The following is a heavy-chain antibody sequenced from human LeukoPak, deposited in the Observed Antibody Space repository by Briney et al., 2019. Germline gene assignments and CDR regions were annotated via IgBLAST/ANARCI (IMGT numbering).Heavy chain of an antibody. CDR2: IYYSGST. Sequence: SETLSLTCTVSGGSISSGDYYWSWIRQPPGNGLEWIGYIYYSGSTYYNPSLKSRVTISVDTPKNQFSLKLSSVTAADTAVYYCARGGSSGYYFSLAYWGQGTLVTVSS. V-gene: IGHV4-30-4*01. J-gene: IGHJ4*02. CDR1: GGSISSGDYY. D-gene: IGHD3-22*01. CDR3: ARGGSSGYYFSLAY.